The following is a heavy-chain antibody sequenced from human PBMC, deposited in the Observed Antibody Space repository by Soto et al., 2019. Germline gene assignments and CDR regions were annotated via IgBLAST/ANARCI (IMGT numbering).Heavy chain of an antibody. V-gene: IGHV1-18*01. Sequence: ASVKVSCKASGYSIRSYGISWVRQAPGQGLEWLAWISGYNGNTKYAQKLQGRVTMTKDASTSTAYMELTSLRSDDTAVYYCARGSIFGADESPKSYYGLDVWG. J-gene: IGHJ6*02. CDR3: ARGSIFGADESPKSYYGLDV. CDR2: ISGYNGNT. D-gene: IGHD3-10*01. CDR1: GYSIRSYG.